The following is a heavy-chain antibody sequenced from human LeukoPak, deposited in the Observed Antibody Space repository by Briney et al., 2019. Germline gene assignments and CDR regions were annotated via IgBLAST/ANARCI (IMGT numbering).Heavy chain of an antibody. CDR2: IYHSGDT. Sequence: SETLSLTCVVSGGSISSSGYPWSWIRQPPGKGLEWIGFIYHSGDTYYNPSLRSRLTISVDRSNNQFSLKLSSVTAADTAVYYCATVPNYYYDSSGYPNSAFDIWGQGTMVTVSS. CDR3: ATVPNYYYDSSGYPNSAFDI. J-gene: IGHJ3*02. D-gene: IGHD3-22*01. V-gene: IGHV4-30-2*01. CDR1: GGSISSSGYP.